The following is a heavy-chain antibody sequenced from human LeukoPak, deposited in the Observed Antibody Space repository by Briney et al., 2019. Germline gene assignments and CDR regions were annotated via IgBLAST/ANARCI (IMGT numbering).Heavy chain of an antibody. J-gene: IGHJ3*02. D-gene: IGHD6-13*01. V-gene: IGHV3-7*01. CDR1: GFTFSSYW. CDR3: ARSYSGSSGGGSNAFDI. CDR2: IKQDGSEK. Sequence: GGSLRLSCAASGFTFSSYWMSWVRQAPGKGLEWVANIKQDGSEKYYVDSVKGRFTISRDNAKNSLYLQMNSLRAEDTAVYYCARSYSGSSGGGSNAFDIWGQGTMVTVSS.